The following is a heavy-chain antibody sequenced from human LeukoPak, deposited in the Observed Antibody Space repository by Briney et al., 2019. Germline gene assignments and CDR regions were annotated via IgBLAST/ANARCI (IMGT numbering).Heavy chain of an antibody. V-gene: IGHV4-59*01. CDR3: ARGRGSGWYTPDAFDI. CDR1: GVSISSYY. D-gene: IGHD6-19*01. CDR2: IYYSGST. Sequence: PSETLSLTCTVSGVSISSYYWSWIRQPPGKGLEWIGYIYYSGSTNYNPSLKSRVTISVDTSKNQFSLKLSSVTAADTAVYYCARGRGSGWYTPDAFDIWGQGTMVTVSS. J-gene: IGHJ3*02.